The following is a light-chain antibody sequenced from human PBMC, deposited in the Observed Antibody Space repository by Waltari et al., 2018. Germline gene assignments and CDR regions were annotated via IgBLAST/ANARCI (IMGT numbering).Light chain of an antibody. Sequence: SYELRQPPSVSVSPGQTATITCSGAVLSKQYTYWYRQRPGQAPVLLIYKDTERPSGIPARFSGSNSGTTVTLTISGVQAEDESDYYCQSPDYRGTVVFGGGTKLSVL. CDR1: VLSKQY. J-gene: IGLJ2*01. CDR2: KDT. CDR3: QSPDYRGTVV. V-gene: IGLV3-25*03.